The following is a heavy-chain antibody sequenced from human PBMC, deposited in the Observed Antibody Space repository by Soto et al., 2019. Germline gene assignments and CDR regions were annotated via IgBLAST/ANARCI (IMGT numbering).Heavy chain of an antibody. D-gene: IGHD2-15*01. CDR2: INAGNGNT. CDR1: GYTFTSYA. Sequence: GASVKVSCKASGYTFTSYAMQWVRQAPGQRLEWMGWINAGNGNTKYSQKFQGRVTITRDTSASTAYMELSSLRSEDTAVYYCAVPLPTRYCSGGSCYYYYYYMDVWGKGTTVTVSS. V-gene: IGHV1-3*01. CDR3: AVPLPTRYCSGGSCYYYYYYMDV. J-gene: IGHJ6*03.